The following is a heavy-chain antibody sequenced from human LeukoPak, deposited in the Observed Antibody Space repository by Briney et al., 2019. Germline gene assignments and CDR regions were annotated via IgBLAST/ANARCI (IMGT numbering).Heavy chain of an antibody. D-gene: IGHD2-2*02. Sequence: PGGSLRLSCAASGFTFSSYGMHWVRQAPGKGLEWVANIKQDGSEKYYVDSVKGRFTISRDNAKNSLYLQMNSLRAEDTAVYYCTRGADYCSSTSCYNGDAFDIWGQGTIVTVSS. J-gene: IGHJ3*02. CDR1: GFTFSSYG. V-gene: IGHV3-7*01. CDR3: TRGADYCSSTSCYNGDAFDI. CDR2: IKQDGSEK.